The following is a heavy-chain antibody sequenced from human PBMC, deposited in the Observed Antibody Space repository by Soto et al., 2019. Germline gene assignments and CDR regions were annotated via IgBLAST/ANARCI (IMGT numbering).Heavy chain of an antibody. D-gene: IGHD2-15*01. J-gene: IGHJ6*02. CDR2: IWYDGSNK. Sequence: QVQLVESGGGVVQPGRSLRLSCAASGFTFSSYGMHWVRQAPGKGLEWVAVIWYDGSNKYYADSVKGRFTISRDNSKNTLYLQMNSLRAEDTAVYYCARTDIVVVVAAPLRGYYGMDVWGQGTTVTVSS. CDR1: GFTFSSYG. V-gene: IGHV3-33*01. CDR3: ARTDIVVVVAAPLRGYYGMDV.